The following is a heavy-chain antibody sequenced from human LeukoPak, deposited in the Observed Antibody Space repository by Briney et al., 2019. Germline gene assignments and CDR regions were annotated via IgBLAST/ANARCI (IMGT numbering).Heavy chain of an antibody. CDR1: GFTFSSYG. CDR3: AKDWSLVLRFLE. J-gene: IGHJ4*02. D-gene: IGHD3-3*01. Sequence: PGGSLRLSCAASGFTFSSYGMHWVRQAPGKGLEWVAFIRYDGSNKYYADSVKGRFTISRDNSKNTLYLQMNSLRAEDTAVYYCAKDWSLVLRFLEWGQGTLVTVSS. CDR2: IRYDGSNK. V-gene: IGHV3-30*02.